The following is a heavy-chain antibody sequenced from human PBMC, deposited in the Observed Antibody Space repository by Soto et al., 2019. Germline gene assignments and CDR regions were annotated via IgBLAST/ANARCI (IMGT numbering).Heavy chain of an antibody. Sequence: GASVKVSSKASGYTFTSYAISWVRQAPGQGLERMGWISAYNGNTNYAQKLQGRVTMTTDTSTSTAYMELRSLRSDDTAVYYCARDGAVAGTHQHWGQGTLVTVSS. J-gene: IGHJ1*01. CDR2: ISAYNGNT. V-gene: IGHV1-18*01. CDR1: GYTFTSYA. CDR3: ARDGAVAGTHQH. D-gene: IGHD6-19*01.